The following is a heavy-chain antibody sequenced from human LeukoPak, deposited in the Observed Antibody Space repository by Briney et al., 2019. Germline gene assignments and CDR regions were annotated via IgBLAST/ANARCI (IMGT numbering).Heavy chain of an antibody. D-gene: IGHD1-26*01. J-gene: IGHJ6*02. CDR3: ARDIVGATTVYYYYGMDV. CDR1: GFTFSDYY. CDR2: ISSSGSTI. V-gene: IGHV3-11*04. Sequence: GGSLRLSCAASGFTFSDYYMSWIRQAPGKGLEWVSYISSSGSTIYYADSVKGRFTISRDNAKNSLYLQMNSLRDEDTAVYYCARDIVGATTVYYYYGMDVWGQGTTVTVSS.